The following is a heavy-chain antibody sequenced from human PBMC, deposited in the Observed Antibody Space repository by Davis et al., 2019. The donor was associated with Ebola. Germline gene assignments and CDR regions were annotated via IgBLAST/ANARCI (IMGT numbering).Heavy chain of an antibody. Sequence: GESLKISCAASGFTFSSYWMTWVRQAPGKGLEWVSAISGSGGSTYYADSVKGRFTISRDNSKNTLYLQMNSLRAEDTAVYYCARHNGWERGHGWFDPWGQGTLVTVSS. CDR3: ARHNGWERGHGWFDP. CDR1: GFTFSSYW. CDR2: ISGSGGST. V-gene: IGHV3-23*01. D-gene: IGHD1-26*01. J-gene: IGHJ5*02.